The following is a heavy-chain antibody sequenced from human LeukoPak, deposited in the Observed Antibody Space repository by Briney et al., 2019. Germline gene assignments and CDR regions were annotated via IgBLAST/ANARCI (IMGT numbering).Heavy chain of an antibody. CDR1: GFTFSSYS. D-gene: IGHD3-3*01. J-gene: IGHJ4*02. CDR3: ARERERFLNF. V-gene: IGHV3-30*02. CDR2: MRYDGSNK. Sequence: GGSLRLSCAASGFTFSSYSMHWVRQALGKGLEWVAFMRYDGSNKYYADSVKGRFTISRDNSKNTLYLQMNSLRAEDTAVYSCARERERFLNFWGQGTLVTVSS.